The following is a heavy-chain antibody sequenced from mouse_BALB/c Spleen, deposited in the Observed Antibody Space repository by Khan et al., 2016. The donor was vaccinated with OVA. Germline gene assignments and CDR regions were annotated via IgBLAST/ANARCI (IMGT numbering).Heavy chain of an antibody. Sequence: EVELVESGGDFVRPGGSLKLSCAASGFTFSTYGMSWVRQTPDKRLEWVATINTGGAYTYYPDSVTGRFTISRDNAKNTLYLQLSSLKSEDTAIYYCARLAYYYNSGGFAYWGQGTLVTVSA. V-gene: IGHV5-6*01. CDR3: ARLAYYYNSGGFAY. D-gene: IGHD1-1*01. CDR1: GFTFSTYG. J-gene: IGHJ3*01. CDR2: INTGGAYT.